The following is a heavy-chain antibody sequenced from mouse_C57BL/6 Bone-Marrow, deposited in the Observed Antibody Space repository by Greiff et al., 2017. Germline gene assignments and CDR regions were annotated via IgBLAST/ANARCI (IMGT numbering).Heavy chain of an antibody. CDR3: TPSYYSNSAWFAY. V-gene: IGHV14-4*01. CDR1: GFNIKDDY. J-gene: IGHJ3*01. Sequence: VQLKESGAELVRPGASVKLSCTASGFNIKDDYMHWVKQRPEQGLEWIGWIDPENGDTEYASKFQGKATITADTSSNTAYLQLSSLTSEDTAVYYCTPSYYSNSAWFAYWGQGTLVTVSA. CDR2: IDPENGDT. D-gene: IGHD2-5*01.